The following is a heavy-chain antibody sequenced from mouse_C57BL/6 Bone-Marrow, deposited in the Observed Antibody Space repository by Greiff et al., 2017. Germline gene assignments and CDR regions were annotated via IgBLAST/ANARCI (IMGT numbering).Heavy chain of an antibody. Sequence: VQLQQSGPELVKPGASVKISCKASGYTFTDYYMNWVKQSHGKSLEWIGDINPNNGGTSYNQKFKGKATLTVDKSSSTAYMELRSLTSEDSAVYYCARERGGCYFDYWGQGTTLTVSS. J-gene: IGHJ2*01. CDR3: ARERGGCYFDY. CDR2: INPNNGGT. V-gene: IGHV1-26*01. CDR1: GYTFTDYY.